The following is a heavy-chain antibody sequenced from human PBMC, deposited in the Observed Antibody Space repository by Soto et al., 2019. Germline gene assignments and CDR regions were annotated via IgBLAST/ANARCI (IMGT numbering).Heavy chain of an antibody. CDR3: AKGTYYYGSAPYYFDY. D-gene: IGHD3-10*01. V-gene: IGHV3-23*01. CDR2: ISDSGGST. J-gene: IGHJ4*02. CDR1: GFTFDTYA. Sequence: GGSLRLSCAASGFTFDTYAMHWVRQAPGKGLEWVSGISDSGGSTYYADSVKGRFTISRDNSKNTLYLQMNSLRAEDTAVCYCAKGTYYYGSAPYYFDYWGQGTLVTVSS.